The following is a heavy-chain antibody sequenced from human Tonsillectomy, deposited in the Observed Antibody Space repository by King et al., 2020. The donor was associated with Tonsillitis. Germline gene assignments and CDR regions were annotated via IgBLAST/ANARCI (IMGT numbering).Heavy chain of an antibody. J-gene: IGHJ3*02. D-gene: IGHD2-15*01. CDR1: GYSFTSYW. V-gene: IGHV5-51*01. CDR3: ARLGXRGVVATXGEAXDI. CDR2: IYPGDSDT. Sequence: VQLVQSGAEVKKPGESLKISCKGSGYSFTSYWIGWVRQMPGKGLEWMGIIYPGDSDTRYSPSFQGQVTISADKSINTAYLQGSSLKASDTAMYYCARLGXRGVVATXGEAXDIWGXGTMVTVSS.